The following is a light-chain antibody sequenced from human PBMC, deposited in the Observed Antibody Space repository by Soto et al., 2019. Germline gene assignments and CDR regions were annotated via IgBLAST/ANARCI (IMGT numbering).Light chain of an antibody. CDR2: EVT. J-gene: IGLJ2*01. CDR1: SSDVGGYNY. Sequence: QSALTQPASVSGSPGQSITISCTGTSSDVGGYNYVSWYQQHPGKAPKLMIYEVTNRPSGVANRFSGSKSGNTASLTISGLHAEDEADYYCSSYTSSSTLVFGGGTKLIVL. CDR3: SSYTSSSTLV. V-gene: IGLV2-14*01.